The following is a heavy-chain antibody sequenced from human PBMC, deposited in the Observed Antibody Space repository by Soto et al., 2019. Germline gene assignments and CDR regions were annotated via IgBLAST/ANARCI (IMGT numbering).Heavy chain of an antibody. J-gene: IGHJ4*02. D-gene: IGHD4-4*01. V-gene: IGHV4-30-2*01. Sequence: QLQLQESGSGLVKPSQTLSLTCAVSGGSINTATHSWSWIRQPPGKGLEWIGYIYHSGSTYYNPSVKSRVTISIDKSNNQFPLRLGSVTAADTAVYYCARGGGVTTTGDDYWGQGILVTVSS. CDR2: IYHSGST. CDR3: ARGGGVTTTGDDY. CDR1: GGSINTATHS.